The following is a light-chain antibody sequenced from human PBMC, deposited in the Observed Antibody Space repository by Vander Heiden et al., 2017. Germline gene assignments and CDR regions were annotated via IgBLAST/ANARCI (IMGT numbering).Light chain of an antibody. CDR2: DAS. V-gene: IGKV1-13*02. CDR1: QGISSA. J-gene: IGKJ3*01. Sequence: AIQLTQSPSSLSASVGDRVTITCRASQGISSALAWYQQKPGKAPKLLIYDASSLESGVPSRFSGSGSGTDFTLTISSLQPEDFATYYCQQFNSYPPIFTFGPGTKVEIK. CDR3: QQFNSYPPIFT.